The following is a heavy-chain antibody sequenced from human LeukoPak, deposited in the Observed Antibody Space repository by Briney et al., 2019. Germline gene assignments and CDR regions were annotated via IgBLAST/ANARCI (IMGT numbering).Heavy chain of an antibody. D-gene: IGHD2-8*01. J-gene: IGHJ6*02. CDR2: IYSGGST. V-gene: IGHV3-53*01. CDR1: GFTVSSNY. Sequence: PGGSLRLSCAASGFTVSSNYMSWVRQAPGKGLEWVSVIYSGGSTYYADSVKGRFTISRGNSKNTLYLQMNSLRAEDTAVYYCARVPRLIYGMDVWGQGTTVTVSS. CDR3: ARVPRLIYGMDV.